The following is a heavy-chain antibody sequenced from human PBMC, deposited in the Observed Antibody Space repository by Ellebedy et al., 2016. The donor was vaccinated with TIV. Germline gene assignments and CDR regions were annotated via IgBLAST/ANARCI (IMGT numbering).Heavy chain of an antibody. D-gene: IGHD2-15*01. CDR1: GFTFDDYT. Sequence: PGGSLRLSCAVSGFTFDDYTMHWVRQVPGKGLEWVSLISWGGTVTFYADSVKGRFTISRDNAKNSLFLQRNSLTAEDTAFYYCAKGTGNSYYSDWGQGALVTVSS. CDR3: AKGTGNSYYSD. J-gene: IGHJ4*02. CDR2: ISWGGTVT. V-gene: IGHV3-43*01.